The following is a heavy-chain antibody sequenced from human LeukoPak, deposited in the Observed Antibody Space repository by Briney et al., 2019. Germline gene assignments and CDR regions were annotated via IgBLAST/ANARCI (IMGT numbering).Heavy chain of an antibody. Sequence: ASVKVSCKASGYTFTGYYMHWVRQAPGQGLEWMGWINPNSGGTNYAQKFQGRVTMTRDTSISTAYMGLSRLRSEDTAVYYCARVPKLAKEGYYFDYWGQGTLVTVSS. J-gene: IGHJ4*02. D-gene: IGHD6-6*01. CDR3: ARVPKLAKEGYYFDY. V-gene: IGHV1-2*02. CDR2: INPNSGGT. CDR1: GYTFTGYY.